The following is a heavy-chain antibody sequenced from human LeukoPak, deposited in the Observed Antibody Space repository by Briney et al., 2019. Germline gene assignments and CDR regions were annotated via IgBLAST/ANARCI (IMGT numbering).Heavy chain of an antibody. Sequence: GGSLRLSCAASGFTFSSYEMNWVRQAPGKGLEWVSAISGSGGSTYYADSVKGRFTISRDNSKNTLYLQMNSLRAEDTAVYYCAKESFRGGWYDFDYWGQGTLVTVSS. V-gene: IGHV3-23*01. CDR1: GFTFSSYE. J-gene: IGHJ4*02. D-gene: IGHD6-19*01. CDR2: ISGSGGST. CDR3: AKESFRGGWYDFDY.